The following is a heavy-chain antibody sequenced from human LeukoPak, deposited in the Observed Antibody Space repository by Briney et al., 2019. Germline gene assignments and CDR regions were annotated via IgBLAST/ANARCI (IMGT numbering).Heavy chain of an antibody. CDR2: IDHSGRT. CDR3: ARTYPYYYGSGSP. CDR1: GGSFSGYF. D-gene: IGHD3-10*01. J-gene: IGHJ5*02. V-gene: IGHV4-34*01. Sequence: SETLSLTCAVSGGSFSGYFWTWIRQPPGKGLVWIGDIDHSGRTTYNPSLMSRVTISVDTSKNQFSLKLSSVPAADTAVYYCARTYPYYYGSGSPWGQGTLLTVSS.